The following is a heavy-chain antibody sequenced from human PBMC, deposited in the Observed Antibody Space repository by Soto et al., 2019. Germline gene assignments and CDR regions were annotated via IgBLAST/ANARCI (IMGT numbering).Heavy chain of an antibody. CDR3: AKDTTETYCSSTSCSRRYYGMDV. Sequence: VGSLRLSCAASVFTFDDYAMHCVRQSPGKCLEWVSLISWDGGSTYYADSVKGRFTISRDNSKNSLYLQMNSLRAEDTALYYCAKDTTETYCSSTSCSRRYYGMDVWGQGTTVTVSS. J-gene: IGHJ6*02. D-gene: IGHD2-2*01. CDR1: VFTFDDYA. CDR2: ISWDGGST. V-gene: IGHV3-43D*04.